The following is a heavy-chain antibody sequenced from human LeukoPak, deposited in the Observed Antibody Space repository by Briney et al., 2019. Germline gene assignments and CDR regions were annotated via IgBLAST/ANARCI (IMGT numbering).Heavy chain of an antibody. V-gene: IGHV4-34*01. J-gene: IGHJ4*02. CDR1: GGSFSDYY. CDR2: INHSGST. D-gene: IGHD6-13*01. Sequence: SETLSLTCAVYGGSFSDYYWSWIRQPPGKGLEWIGEINHSGSTNYNPSLKSRVTLSVDTSKNQFSLQLSSVTAADTAVYYCASLTDSSNRFTLDFWGQGTLVTVSS. CDR3: ASLTDSSNRFTLDF.